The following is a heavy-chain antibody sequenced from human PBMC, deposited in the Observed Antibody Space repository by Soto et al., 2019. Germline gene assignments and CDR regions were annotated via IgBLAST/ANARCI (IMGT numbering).Heavy chain of an antibody. Sequence: PGGSLRLSCAASGFTFSSYWMSWFRQAPGKGLEWVANIKQDGSEKYYVDSVKGRFTISRDNAKNSLYLQMNSLRAEDTAVYYRARGALELTPPPYYGMDVWGQGTTVTVSS. V-gene: IGHV3-7*01. CDR1: GFTFSSYW. D-gene: IGHD1-7*01. CDR3: ARGALELTPPPYYGMDV. J-gene: IGHJ6*02. CDR2: IKQDGSEK.